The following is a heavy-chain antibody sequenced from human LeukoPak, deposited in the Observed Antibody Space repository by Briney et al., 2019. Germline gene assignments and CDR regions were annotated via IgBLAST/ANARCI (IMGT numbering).Heavy chain of an antibody. V-gene: IGHV3-23*01. Sequence: QPGGSLRLSCAASGFTFSGSAMSWVRQAPGKGLEWVSLISFSGGSTYYADSVKGRFTISRDNSKDTLYLQMNDLRAEDTAMYYCARDQAARDAFDIWGQGTMVTVSS. D-gene: IGHD6-25*01. CDR2: ISFSGGST. CDR1: GFTFSGSA. J-gene: IGHJ3*02. CDR3: ARDQAARDAFDI.